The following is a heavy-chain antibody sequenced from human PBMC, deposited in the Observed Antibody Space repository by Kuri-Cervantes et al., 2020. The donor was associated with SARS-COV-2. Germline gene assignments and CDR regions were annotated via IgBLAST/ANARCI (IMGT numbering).Heavy chain of an antibody. J-gene: IGHJ4*02. D-gene: IGHD1-26*01. CDR2: IRYDGSNK. V-gene: IGHV3-30*02. CDR1: GFTFSSYG. Sequence: GGSLRLSCTASGFTFSSYGMHWVRQAPGKGLEWVAFIRYDGSNKYYADSVKGRFTISRDNSKNTLYLQMNSLRAEDTAVYYCAKAIVGATTIVPDYWGQGTLVTVSS. CDR3: AKAIVGATTIVPDY.